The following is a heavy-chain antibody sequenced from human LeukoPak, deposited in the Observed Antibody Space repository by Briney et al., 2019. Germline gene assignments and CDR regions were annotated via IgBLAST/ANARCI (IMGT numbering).Heavy chain of an antibody. V-gene: IGHV4-38-2*02. Sequence: SETLSLTCTVSGYSISSGYYWGWIRQPPGKGLEWIGSIYHSGSTYYNPSLKSRVTISVDTSKNQFSLKLSSVTAADTAVYYCARSGAHWYFDLWGRGTLVTVSS. D-gene: IGHD1-26*01. J-gene: IGHJ2*01. CDR1: GYSISSGYY. CDR3: ARSGAHWYFDL. CDR2: IYHSGST.